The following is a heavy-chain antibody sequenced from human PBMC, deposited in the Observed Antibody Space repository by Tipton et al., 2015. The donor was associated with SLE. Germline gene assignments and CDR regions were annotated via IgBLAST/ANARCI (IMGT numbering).Heavy chain of an antibody. Sequence: TLSLTCTVFGGSISSHYWSWIRQAPGKGLEWIGYISNSETTNYNPSLKSRVTISVDTSKNQFSLKLRSVTAADTAVYYCASEGPRSYWYFDLWGRGTLVTVSS. CDR2: ISNSETT. CDR3: ASEGPRSYWYFDL. V-gene: IGHV4-59*11. J-gene: IGHJ2*01. D-gene: IGHD1-14*01. CDR1: GGSISSHY.